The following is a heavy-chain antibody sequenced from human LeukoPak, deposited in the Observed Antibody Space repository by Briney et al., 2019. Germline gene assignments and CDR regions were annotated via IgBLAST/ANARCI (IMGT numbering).Heavy chain of an antibody. J-gene: IGHJ4*02. Sequence: GGSLRLSCAASGFTFSSYAMSWVRQAPGKGLEWVSAISGSGGSSTYYADSVKGRFTIPRDNSKNTLYLQMNSLRAEDTAVYYCAKLGPRGGSGRLDYFDYWGQGTLVTVSS. CDR1: GFTFSSYA. V-gene: IGHV3-23*01. CDR3: AKLGPRGGSGRLDYFDY. D-gene: IGHD6-19*01. CDR2: ISGSGGSST.